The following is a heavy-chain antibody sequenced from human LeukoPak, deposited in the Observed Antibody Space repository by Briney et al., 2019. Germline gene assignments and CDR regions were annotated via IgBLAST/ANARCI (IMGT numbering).Heavy chain of an antibody. CDR1: GGSISSYY. J-gene: IGHJ4*02. Sequence: PSETLSLTCTASGGSISSYYWSWIRQPPGKGLEWIGYIYYSGSTNYNPSLKSRVTISVDTSKNQFSLKLSSVTAADTAVYYCASGHYDSSGYVDDYWGQGTLVTVSS. CDR2: IYYSGST. D-gene: IGHD3-22*01. CDR3: ASGHYDSSGYVDDY. V-gene: IGHV4-59*01.